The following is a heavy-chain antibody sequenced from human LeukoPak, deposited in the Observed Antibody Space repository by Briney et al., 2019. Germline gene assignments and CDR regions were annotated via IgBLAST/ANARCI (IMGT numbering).Heavy chain of an antibody. CDR1: GDSITGHS. V-gene: IGHV4-4*07. CDR2: ISSSGSP. J-gene: IGHJ4*02. CDR3: ARGPRGGGVIVHSYDY. Sequence: KPSETLSLTCTASGDSITGHSWSWIRQPPGKGLEWIGRISSSGSPSYNPSLRSRVTMSVDTSKNKFSLKLSSVTAADTAVYYCARGPRGGGVIVHSYDYWGQGTLVTVSS. D-gene: IGHD3-16*02.